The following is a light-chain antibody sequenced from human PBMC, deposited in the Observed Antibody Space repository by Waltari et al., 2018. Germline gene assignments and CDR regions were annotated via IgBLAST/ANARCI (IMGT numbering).Light chain of an antibody. CDR1: SSDVGGYNS. J-gene: IGLJ3*02. V-gene: IGLV2-14*01. Sequence: QSALTQPASVSGSPGQSITIPCTGTSSDVGGYNSVSWYQQHPGKAPKLIIFEVTDRPSGVSNRFSGSKSGNTASLTISGLQAEDEANYYCSSYTTRSTWVFGGGTKLTVL. CDR3: SSYTTRSTWV. CDR2: EVT.